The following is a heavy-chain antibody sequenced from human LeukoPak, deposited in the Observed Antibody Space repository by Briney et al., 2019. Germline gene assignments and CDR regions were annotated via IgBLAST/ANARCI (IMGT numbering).Heavy chain of an antibody. Sequence: GGSLRLSCAASGFTFSSYAMSWVRQAPGKGLEWVSAISGSGSSTYYADSVKGRFTISRDNSKNMLYLQMNSLRAEDTAVYYCAKKGNYYDTSTYYYPFDYWGQGTLVTVSS. J-gene: IGHJ4*02. V-gene: IGHV3-23*01. CDR3: AKKGNYYDTSTYYYPFDY. CDR2: ISGSGSST. CDR1: GFTFSSYA. D-gene: IGHD3-22*01.